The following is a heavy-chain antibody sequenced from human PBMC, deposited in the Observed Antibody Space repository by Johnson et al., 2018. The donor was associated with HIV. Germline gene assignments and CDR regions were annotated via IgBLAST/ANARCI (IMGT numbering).Heavy chain of an antibody. Sequence: VQLLESGGGLVQPGGSLRLSCAASGFTVSSNYMSWVRQAPGKGLEWVSGINWNGASTGYPDSVKGRFTISRDNAKNSLYLQMNSLRAEDTALYYCARDRGAIAAAVNDAFDIWGQGTMVTVSS. CDR2: INWNGAST. CDR1: GFTVSSNY. CDR3: ARDRGAIAAAVNDAFDI. V-gene: IGHV3-20*04. D-gene: IGHD6-13*01. J-gene: IGHJ3*02.